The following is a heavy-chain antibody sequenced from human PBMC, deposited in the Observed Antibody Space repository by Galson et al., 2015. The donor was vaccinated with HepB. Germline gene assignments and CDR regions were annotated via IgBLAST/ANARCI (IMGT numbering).Heavy chain of an antibody. CDR2: IWYDGSNE. CDR3: ARDLGGVDGDGLDV. Sequence: SLRLSCAASGFTFSYHGMHWVRQAPGKGLEWVAVIWYDGSNEHYADSVKGRFTISRDNSKNTLYLQMNSLRDDDTAVYYCARDLGGVDGDGLDVWGQGSAVTVSS. V-gene: IGHV3-33*01. CDR1: GFTFSYHG. J-gene: IGHJ6*02. D-gene: IGHD5-24*01.